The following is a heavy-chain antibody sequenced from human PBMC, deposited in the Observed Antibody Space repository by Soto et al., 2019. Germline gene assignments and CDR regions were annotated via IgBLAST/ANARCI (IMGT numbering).Heavy chain of an antibody. V-gene: IGHV1-69*06. D-gene: IGHD3-16*02. CDR3: ARTNPSKYYDYVWGDYRREGMDV. J-gene: IGHJ6*02. CDR1: GDTFSAYA. CDR2: ILALSGTS. Sequence: SVTFSCKASGDTFSAYAVSRVRQASGQALEWMGGILALSGTSNYTQRFQGRVTISADRSTSTAYMELSSLRSDDTAVYYCARTNPSKYYDYVWGDYRREGMDVWGQGTTVTVSS.